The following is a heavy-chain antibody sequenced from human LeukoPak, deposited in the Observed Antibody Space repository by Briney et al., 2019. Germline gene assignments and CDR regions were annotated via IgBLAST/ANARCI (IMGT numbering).Heavy chain of an antibody. CDR2: IYYSGST. V-gene: IGHV4-59*01. CDR1: GGSISSYY. J-gene: IGHJ6*02. D-gene: IGHD1-26*01. Sequence: SETLSLTCTVSGGSISSYYWSWIRQPPGKGLEWIGYIYYSGSTNYNPSLKSRVTISVNTSKNQFSLKLSSVTAADTAVYYCARVPYSGSFVYYYYGMDVWGQGTTVTVSS. CDR3: ARVPYSGSFVYYYYGMDV.